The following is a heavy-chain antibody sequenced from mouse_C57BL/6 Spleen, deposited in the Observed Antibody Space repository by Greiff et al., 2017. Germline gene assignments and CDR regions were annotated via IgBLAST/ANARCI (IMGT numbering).Heavy chain of an antibody. Sequence: EVQLQESGPGLVKPSQSLSLTCSVTGYSITSGYYWNWIRQFPGNKLEWMGYISYDGSNNYNPSLKNRISITRDTSKNQFFLKLNSVTTEDTATYYCARRPSYGSGYNYWGQGTTLTVSS. CDR3: ARRPSYGSGYNY. CDR1: GYSITSGYY. CDR2: ISYDGSN. V-gene: IGHV3-6*01. J-gene: IGHJ2*01. D-gene: IGHD3-2*02.